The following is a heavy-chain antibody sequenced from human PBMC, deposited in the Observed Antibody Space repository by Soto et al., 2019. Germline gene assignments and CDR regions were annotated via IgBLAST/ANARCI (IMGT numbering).Heavy chain of an antibody. Sequence: PGGSLRLSCAASGFTFSSYWMSWVRQAPGKGLEWVANIKQDGSEKYYVDSVKGRFTISRDNAKNSLYLQMNSLRAEDTAVYYCAREATVVTPLSYYYYGMDVWGQGTTVTVS. CDR3: AREATVVTPLSYYYYGMDV. CDR1: GFTFSSYW. CDR2: IKQDGSEK. D-gene: IGHD4-17*01. J-gene: IGHJ6*02. V-gene: IGHV3-7*03.